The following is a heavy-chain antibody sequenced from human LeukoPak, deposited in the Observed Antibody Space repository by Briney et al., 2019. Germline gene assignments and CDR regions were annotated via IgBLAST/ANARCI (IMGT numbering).Heavy chain of an antibody. D-gene: IGHD4-17*01. J-gene: IGHJ4*02. V-gene: IGHV3-23*01. CDR3: AKDLPDYGDYIEGY. CDR1: GFTFSSFA. Sequence: SGGSLRLSCAASGFTFSSFAMSWVRQAPGKGLEWVSTISGSGGTKNYADSVKGRFTFSRHNSKKMVYLQMNSLRVEDTAVYYCAKDLPDYGDYIEGYWGQGTLVTVSS. CDR2: ISGSGGTK.